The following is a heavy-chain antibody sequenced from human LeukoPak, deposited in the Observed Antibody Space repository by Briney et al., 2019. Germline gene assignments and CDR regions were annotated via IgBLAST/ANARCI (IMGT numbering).Heavy chain of an antibody. J-gene: IGHJ4*02. Sequence: SETLSLTCTVSGGSISSYYWSWIRQPPGKGLEWIGYIYYSGSTNYNPFLKSRVTISVDTSKNQFSLKLSSVTAADTAVYYCARDRSGYYDILTGYYYFDYWGQGTLVTVSS. D-gene: IGHD3-9*01. CDR3: ARDRSGYYDILTGYYYFDY. V-gene: IGHV4-59*01. CDR2: IYYSGST. CDR1: GGSISSYY.